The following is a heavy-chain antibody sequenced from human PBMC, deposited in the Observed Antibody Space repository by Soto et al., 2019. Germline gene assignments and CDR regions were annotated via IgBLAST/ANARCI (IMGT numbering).Heavy chain of an antibody. Sequence: SETLSLTSPVSGGSISSYYWSWIRQPPGKGLEWIGYIYYSGSTNYNPSLKSRVTISVDTSKNQFSLKLSSVTAADTAVYYCASSMYYYGSGSYPPYYGMDVWGQGTTVTVSS. J-gene: IGHJ6*02. V-gene: IGHV4-59*01. CDR3: ASSMYYYGSGSYPPYYGMDV. D-gene: IGHD3-10*01. CDR1: GGSISSYY. CDR2: IYYSGST.